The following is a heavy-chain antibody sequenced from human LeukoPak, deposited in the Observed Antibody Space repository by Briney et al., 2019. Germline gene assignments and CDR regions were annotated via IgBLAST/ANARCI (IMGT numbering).Heavy chain of an antibody. CDR3: ARVGYCTNGVCYTDPMYNWFDP. CDR1: GFTFSSYS. CDR2: ISSSSSYI. V-gene: IGHV3-21*01. Sequence: GGSLRLSCAASGFTFSSYSMNWVRQAPGKGLQWVSSISSSSSYIYYADSVKGRFTISRDNAKNSLYLQMNSLRAEDTAVYYCARVGYCTNGVCYTDPMYNWFDPWGQGTLVTVSS. D-gene: IGHD2-8*01. J-gene: IGHJ5*02.